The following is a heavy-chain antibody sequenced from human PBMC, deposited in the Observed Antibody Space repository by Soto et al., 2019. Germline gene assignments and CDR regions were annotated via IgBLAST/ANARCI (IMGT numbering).Heavy chain of an antibody. CDR3: ARAPLDRYSRGVFYYGMAV. J-gene: IGHJ6*02. CDR2: IWYDGSNK. Sequence: PGGSLRLSCAASGFTFSSYGMHWVRQAPGKGLEWVAGIWYDGSNKYYADSVKGRFTISRDNSKNTLYLQMNSLRAEDTAVYYCARAPLDRYSRGVFYYGMAVWGQGTTVTVSS. CDR1: GFTFSSYG. V-gene: IGHV3-33*01. D-gene: IGHD5-18*01.